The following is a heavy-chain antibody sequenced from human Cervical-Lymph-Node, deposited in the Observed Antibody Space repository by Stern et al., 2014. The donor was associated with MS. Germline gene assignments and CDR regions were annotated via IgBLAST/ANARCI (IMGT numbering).Heavy chain of an antibody. J-gene: IGHJ3*02. CDR3: ARSSTVTPNAFDI. Sequence: QLQLQESGSGLVKPSQTLSLTCAVSGGSISSGDYSWSWIRQPPGKGLAWIGYIYHSGSTYYNPSLKSRVTISVDSSKNQFSLKLSSVTAADTAVYYCARSSTVTPNAFDIWGQGTMVTVSS. CDR2: IYHSGST. V-gene: IGHV4-30-2*01. CDR1: GGSISSGDYS. D-gene: IGHD4-17*01.